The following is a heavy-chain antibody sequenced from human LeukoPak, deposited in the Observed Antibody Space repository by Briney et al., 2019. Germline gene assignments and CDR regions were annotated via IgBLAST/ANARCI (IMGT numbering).Heavy chain of an antibody. CDR1: GGTFSSYA. J-gene: IGHJ3*02. CDR2: INPNSGVT. Sequence: ASVKVSCKASGGTFSSYAISWVRQAPGQGLEWMAWINPNSGVTNYAQKFQGWVTTTRDTSISTAYMELSRLTSDDTAVYYCARMGDSGSYGFDIWGQGTMVTVSS. V-gene: IGHV1-2*04. CDR3: ARMGDSGSYGFDI. D-gene: IGHD3-10*01.